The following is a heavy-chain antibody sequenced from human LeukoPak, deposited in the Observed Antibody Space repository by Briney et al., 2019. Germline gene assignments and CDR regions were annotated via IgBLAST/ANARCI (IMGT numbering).Heavy chain of an antibody. CDR2: IHSDGSTT. Sequence: PGGSLRLSCAASGFTFRSKWMHWVREAPGKALGWVSRIHSDGSTTTYADSVKGRFTISRDNAKNTLYLQMNSLRVEDTAVYYCASDTVDTAVGIDYWGQGTLVTVSS. CDR1: GFTFRSKW. CDR3: ASDTVDTAVGIDY. D-gene: IGHD5-18*01. V-gene: IGHV3-74*01. J-gene: IGHJ4*02.